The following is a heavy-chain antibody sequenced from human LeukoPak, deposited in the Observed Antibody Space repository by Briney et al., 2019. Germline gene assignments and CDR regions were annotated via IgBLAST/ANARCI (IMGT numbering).Heavy chain of an antibody. CDR2: IYYSGST. J-gene: IGHJ5*02. CDR3: ATGSGSLPFDP. V-gene: IGHV4-59*01. Sequence: KPSETMSLTCTVSGGSISSYYWSWIRQPPGKGLEGIGYIYYSGSTNYNPSLKSRVTISVDTSKNQFSLKLSSVPAADTAVYYCATGSGSLPFDPWGQGTLVTVSS. CDR1: GGSISSYY. D-gene: IGHD3-10*01.